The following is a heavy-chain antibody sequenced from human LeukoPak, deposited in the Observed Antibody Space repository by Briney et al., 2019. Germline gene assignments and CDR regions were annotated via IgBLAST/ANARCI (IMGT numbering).Heavy chain of an antibody. D-gene: IGHD2/OR15-2a*01. CDR2: INHSGST. V-gene: IGHV4-34*01. CDR3: ARGRRNIRSYYFDY. CDR1: GGSFSGYY. J-gene: IGHJ4*02. Sequence: SETLSLTCAVYGGSFSGYYWSWIRQPPGKGLEWIGEINHSGSTNYNPSLKSRVTISVDTSKNQFSLKPSSVTAADTAVYYCARGRRNIRSYYFDYWGQGTLVTVSS.